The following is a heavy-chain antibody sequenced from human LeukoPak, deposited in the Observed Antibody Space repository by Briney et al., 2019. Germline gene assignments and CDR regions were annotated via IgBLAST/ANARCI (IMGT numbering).Heavy chain of an antibody. D-gene: IGHD3-9*01. Sequence: GGSLRLSCAASGFTFSNAWMSWVRQAPGKGLEWVGRIKSKTDGGTTDYAAPVKGRFTISRDDSKNTLYLQMNSLKTDDTAVYYCARNSKTDFDWFKPFWYYFDYWGQGTLVTVSS. CDR1: GFTFSNAW. CDR2: IKSKTDGGTT. CDR3: ARNSKTDFDWFKPFWYYFDY. V-gene: IGHV3-15*01. J-gene: IGHJ4*02.